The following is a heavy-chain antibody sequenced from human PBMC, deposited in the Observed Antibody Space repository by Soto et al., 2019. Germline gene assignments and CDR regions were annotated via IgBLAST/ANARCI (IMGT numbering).Heavy chain of an antibody. CDR3: ARIEFSTYYYDSSGPTVSFDY. CDR1: GYSISSGYY. J-gene: IGHJ4*02. D-gene: IGHD3-22*01. Sequence: PSETLSLTCAVSGYSISSGYYWGWIRQPPGKGLEWIGSIYHSGSTYYNPSLKSRVTISVDTSKNQFSLKLSSVTAADTAVYYCARIEFSTYYYDSSGPTVSFDYWGQGTLVTV. V-gene: IGHV4-38-2*01. CDR2: IYHSGST.